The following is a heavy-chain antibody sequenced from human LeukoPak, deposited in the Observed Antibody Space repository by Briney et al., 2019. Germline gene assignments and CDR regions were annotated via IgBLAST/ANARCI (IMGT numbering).Heavy chain of an antibody. D-gene: IGHD6-19*01. CDR3: ARASGWYLGNWFDP. CDR1: GGSITSYY. J-gene: IGHJ5*02. CDR2: IYTSGST. Sequence: PSETLSLTCTVSGGSITSYYWSWIRRPAGKGLEWIGRIYTSGSTNYNPSLKSRVTMSVDTSKNQFSLKLSSVTAADTAVYYCARASGWYLGNWFDPWGQGTLVTVSS. V-gene: IGHV4-4*07.